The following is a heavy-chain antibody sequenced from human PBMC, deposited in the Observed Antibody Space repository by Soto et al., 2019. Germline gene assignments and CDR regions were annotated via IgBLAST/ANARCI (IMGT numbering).Heavy chain of an antibody. CDR3: AKHLWFGESVFDP. Sequence: HPGGSLRLSCAASGFTFSSYGMSWVRQAPRKGLEWVSTIRGSADSANYADSVKGRFTISRDNSKNMLYLQMNGLRADDTAVYYCAKHLWFGESVFDPWGQGTLVTVSS. CDR2: IRGSADSA. CDR1: GFTFSSYG. D-gene: IGHD3-10*01. V-gene: IGHV3-23*01. J-gene: IGHJ5*02.